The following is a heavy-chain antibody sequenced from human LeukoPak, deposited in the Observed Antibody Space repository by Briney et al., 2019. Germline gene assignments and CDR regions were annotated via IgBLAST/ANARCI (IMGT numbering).Heavy chain of an antibody. D-gene: IGHD2/OR15-2a*01. V-gene: IGHV3-23*01. CDR1: GFTFSNYV. CDR3: AKSTCGTTNCNLDYYIDF. Sequence: GGSLRLSCAASGFTFSNYVMSWVRQAPGKGLEWLSIINNSGGSTYYADSVKGRFTISRDNSKNTLYLHMRSLRAEDTAIYFCAKSTCGTTNCNLDYYIDFWGQGALVTVSS. CDR2: INNSGGST. J-gene: IGHJ4*02.